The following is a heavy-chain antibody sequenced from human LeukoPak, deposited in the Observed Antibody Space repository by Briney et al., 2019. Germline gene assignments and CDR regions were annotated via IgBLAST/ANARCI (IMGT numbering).Heavy chain of an antibody. V-gene: IGHV4-61*02. J-gene: IGHJ3*02. CDR3: ARDPVLGPLVHAIFDAFDI. Sequence: SQTLSLTCTVSGGSISSGSYYWSWIRQPAGKGLEWIGRIYTSGSTNYNPSLKSRVTISVDTSKNQFSLKLSSVTAADTAVYYCARDPVLGPLVHAIFDAFDIWGQGTMVTVSS. CDR2: IYTSGST. CDR1: GGSISSGSYY. D-gene: IGHD2-8*01.